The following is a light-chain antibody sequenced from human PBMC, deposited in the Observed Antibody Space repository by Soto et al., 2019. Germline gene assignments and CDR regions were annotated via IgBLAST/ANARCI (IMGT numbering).Light chain of an antibody. CDR1: SSDVGGFKY. V-gene: IGLV2-11*01. J-gene: IGLJ2*01. CDR3: CSYAANYVR. Sequence: QSALTQPRSVSGSPGQSVTISCTGTSSDVGGFKYVSWYQQHPGKAPKLIIFDASKRPSGVPDRFSGSKSGYTASLTISGLQGEDEADYYCCSYAANYVRFGGGTKPPS. CDR2: DAS.